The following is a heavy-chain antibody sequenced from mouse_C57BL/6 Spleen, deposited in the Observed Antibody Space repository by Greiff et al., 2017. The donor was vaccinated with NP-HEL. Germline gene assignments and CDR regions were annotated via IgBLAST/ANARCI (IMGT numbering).Heavy chain of an antibody. CDR1: GYTFTSYW. V-gene: IGHV1-50*01. Sequence: QVQLKQPGAELVKPGASVKLSCKASGYTFTSYWMQWVKQRPGQGLEWIGEIDPSDRYTNYNQKFKGKATLTVDTSSSTAYMQLSSLTSEDSAVYYCARCPRGAMDYWGQGTSVTVSS. CDR2: IDPSDRYT. J-gene: IGHJ4*01. CDR3: ARCPRGAMDY.